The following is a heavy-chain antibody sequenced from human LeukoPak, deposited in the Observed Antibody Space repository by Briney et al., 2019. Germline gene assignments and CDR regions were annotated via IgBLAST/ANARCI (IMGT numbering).Heavy chain of an antibody. CDR2: IYYSGST. J-gene: IGHJ3*02. V-gene: IGHV4-34*01. CDR3: ARDRNELEDPFDI. Sequence: SETLSLTCAVYGGSFSGYYWSWIRQPPGKGLEWIGSIYYSGSTYYSPSLKSRVSISLDTSKNQFSLKVTSVAAADTAVYYCARDRNELEDPFDIWGHGTMVTVSS. CDR1: GGSFSGYY. D-gene: IGHD1-1*01.